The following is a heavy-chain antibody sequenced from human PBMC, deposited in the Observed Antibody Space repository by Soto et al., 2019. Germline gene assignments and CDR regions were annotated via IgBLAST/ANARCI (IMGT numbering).Heavy chain of an antibody. V-gene: IGHV3-23*01. CDR3: ARDAISYNGVWDAIYL. CDR2: LGGGGDDT. J-gene: IGHJ3*01. CDR1: GFTFSSYV. D-gene: IGHD2-8*01. Sequence: QPGGSLRLSCAASGFTFSSYVMGWVRQAPGKGLEWVASLGGGGDDTYYAASVRGRFTVARDNSNDKLFLQMNSLTAEDTAVYYCARDAISYNGVWDAIYLWGQDTNVTVSS.